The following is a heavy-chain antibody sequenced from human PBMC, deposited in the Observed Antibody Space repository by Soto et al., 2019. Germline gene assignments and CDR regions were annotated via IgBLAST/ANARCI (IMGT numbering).Heavy chain of an antibody. J-gene: IGHJ4*02. V-gene: IGHV3-30*18. CDR1: GFTFSTFA. CDR3: AKGVVREPTYFDY. CDR2: ISYDGTNE. D-gene: IGHD3-10*01. Sequence: SLRLSCTVCGFTFSTFAMYWVRQAPGNELEWVARISYDGTNEDYAESLRGRFTISRDNSKNTLYLDMNSLSAEDSAVYFCAKGVVREPTYFDYWGQGTLVTVS.